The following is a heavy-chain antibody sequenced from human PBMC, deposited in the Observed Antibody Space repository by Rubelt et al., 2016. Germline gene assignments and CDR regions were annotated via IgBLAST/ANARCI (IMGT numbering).Heavy chain of an antibody. CDR1: GDSISSYY. Sequence: QVQLQESGPGLVKPSETLSLTCTVSGDSISSYYWSWIRQPPGKGLEWIGSIYYSGSANYNPSLKSRVTISVDTSNNRFALKLSSGTAADTAVYYCARDPRSGWYGYYFDYWGQGTLLTVSS. CDR3: ARDPRSGWYGYYFDY. J-gene: IGHJ4*02. CDR2: IYYSGSA. D-gene: IGHD6-19*01. V-gene: IGHV4-59*01.